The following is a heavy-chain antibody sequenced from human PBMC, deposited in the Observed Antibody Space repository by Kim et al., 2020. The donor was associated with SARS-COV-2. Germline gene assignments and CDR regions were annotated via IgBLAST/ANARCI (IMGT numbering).Heavy chain of an antibody. CDR2: ISSSSSYI. V-gene: IGHV3-21*01. J-gene: IGHJ4*02. Sequence: GGSLRLSCAASGFTFSSYSMNWVRQAPGKGLEWVSSISSSSSYIYYADSVKGRFTISRDNAKNSLYLQMNSLRAEDTAVYYCARGRDCNSTSCYLSDYWGQGTLVTVSS. CDR3: ARGRDCNSTSCYLSDY. CDR1: GFTFSSYS. D-gene: IGHD2-2*01.